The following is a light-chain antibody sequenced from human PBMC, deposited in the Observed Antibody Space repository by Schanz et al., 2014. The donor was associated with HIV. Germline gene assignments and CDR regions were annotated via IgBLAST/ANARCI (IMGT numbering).Light chain of an antibody. CDR2: AAS. J-gene: IGKJ1*01. V-gene: IGKV3-20*01. CDR1: QSVGNNF. Sequence: EIVLTQSPGTLSLSPGERATLSCRASQSVGNNFLAWYQQKPGQAPRLLIHAASTRVTGIPDRFSGSGSGTDFTLTISRLEPEDFAVYYCQHYGSSRWTFGQGTKVDLK. CDR3: QHYGSSRWT.